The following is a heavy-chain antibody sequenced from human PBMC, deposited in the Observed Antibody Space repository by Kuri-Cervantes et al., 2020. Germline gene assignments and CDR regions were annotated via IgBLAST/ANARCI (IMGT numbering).Heavy chain of an antibody. J-gene: IGHJ6*02. D-gene: IGHD1-26*01. CDR1: GGSFNNYY. CDR3: ARRIVGATTLVDYGMDV. Sequence: SETLSLTCAVYGGSFNNYYWSWIRQPPGQGLEWIAEINHRGSTNYNPSLKSRVTISVDTSKNQFSLKLSSVTAADTAVYYCARRIVGATTLVDYGMDVWGQGTTVTVSS. V-gene: IGHV4-34*01. CDR2: INHRGST.